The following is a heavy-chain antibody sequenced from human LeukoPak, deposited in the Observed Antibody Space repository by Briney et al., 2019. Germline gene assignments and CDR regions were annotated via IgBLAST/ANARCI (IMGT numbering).Heavy chain of an antibody. CDR3: AREVPSSRYYYGMDV. Sequence: GGSLRLSCAASGFTFSSYSMNWVRQAPGKGLEWVSYISSSSGTIYYADSVKGRFTISRDNAMNSLYLQMNSLRAEDTAVYYCAREVPSSRYYYGMDVWGQGTTVTVSS. V-gene: IGHV3-48*01. CDR2: ISSSSGTI. CDR1: GFTFSSYS. D-gene: IGHD6-25*01. J-gene: IGHJ6*02.